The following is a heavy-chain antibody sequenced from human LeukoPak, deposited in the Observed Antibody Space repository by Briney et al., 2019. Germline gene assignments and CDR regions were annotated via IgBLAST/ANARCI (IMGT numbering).Heavy chain of an antibody. J-gene: IGHJ3*02. CDR3: ARATGDGRHAFDI. D-gene: IGHD7-27*01. CDR1: GFTFSSYS. V-gene: IGHV3-48*04. CDR2: ISSSGSTI. Sequence: GGSVRLSCAASGFTFSSYSMNWVRQAPGQGLEWVSYISSSGSTIYYADSVKGRFTISRDNANNSLYLQMNSLSAEDTAVYYCARATGDGRHAFDIWGQGTIVTVSS.